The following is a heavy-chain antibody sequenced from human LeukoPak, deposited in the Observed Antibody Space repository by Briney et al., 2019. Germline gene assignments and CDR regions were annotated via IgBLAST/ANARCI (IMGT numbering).Heavy chain of an antibody. D-gene: IGHD2-15*01. CDR1: GLTFNNYA. J-gene: IGHJ4*02. V-gene: IGHV3-48*01. Sequence: GGSLRLSCAASGLTFNNYAMTWVRQAPGKGLEWISYISYDSAIKYYADSVRGRFTISRDNAKNSLYLQMHSLRAEDTAVYYCVRDNPRCCGVVPANIDDYWGQGTLVTVSS. CDR3: VRDNPRCCGVVPANIDDY. CDR2: ISYDSAIK.